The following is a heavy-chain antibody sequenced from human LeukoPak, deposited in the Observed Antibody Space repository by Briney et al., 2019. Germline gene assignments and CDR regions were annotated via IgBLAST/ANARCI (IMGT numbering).Heavy chain of an antibody. CDR3: ARRAYCGGDCPGYFDY. D-gene: IGHD2-21*02. J-gene: IGHJ4*02. Sequence: GGSLRLSCAASGFTFSSYAMHWVRQAPGKGLEWAAVISYDGSNKYYADSVKGRFTISRDNSKNTLYLQMNSLRAEDTAVYYCARRAYCGGDCPGYFDYWGQGTLVTVSS. CDR2: ISYDGSNK. CDR1: GFTFSSYA. V-gene: IGHV3-30*01.